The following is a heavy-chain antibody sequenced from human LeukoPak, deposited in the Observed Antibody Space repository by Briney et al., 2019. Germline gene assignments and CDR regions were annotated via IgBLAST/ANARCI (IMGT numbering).Heavy chain of an antibody. Sequence: SETLSLTCAVSGASISGSGYYLGWVRQPPGKGLEWIGNIYYTGSTYYNASLQSRVTISIDTSKNQFSLRLNSVTAADTAMYYCVKSGGYGLIDYWGQGTLVTVSS. CDR1: GASISGSGYY. CDR2: IYYTGST. CDR3: VKSGGYGLIDY. V-gene: IGHV4-39*01. J-gene: IGHJ4*02. D-gene: IGHD1-26*01.